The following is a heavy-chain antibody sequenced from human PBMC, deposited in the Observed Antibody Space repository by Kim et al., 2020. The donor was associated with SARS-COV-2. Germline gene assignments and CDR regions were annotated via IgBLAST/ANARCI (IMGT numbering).Heavy chain of an antibody. CDR2: INTNTGNP. CDR3: ARVGSYGGNVPYYYYGMDV. V-gene: IGHV7-4-1*02. Sequence: ASVKVSCKASGYTFTSYAMNWVRQAPGQGLEWMGWINTNTGNPTYAQGFTGRFVFSLDTSVSTAYLQISSLKAEDTAVYYCARVGSYGGNVPYYYYGMDVWGQGTTVTVSS. D-gene: IGHD4-17*01. J-gene: IGHJ6*02. CDR1: GYTFTSYA.